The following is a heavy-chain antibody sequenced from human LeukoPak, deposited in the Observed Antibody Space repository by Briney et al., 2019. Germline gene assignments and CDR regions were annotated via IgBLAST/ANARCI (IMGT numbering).Heavy chain of an antibody. D-gene: IGHD3-10*01. J-gene: IGHJ6*02. CDR2: IYYSGST. CDR1: GGSISSGDYY. CDR3: ARDRVVRGPVYYYYYGMDV. Sequence: SETLSLTCTVSGGSISSGDYYWSWIRQPPGKGLEWIGYIYYSGSTYYNPPLKSRVTISVDTSKNQFSLKLSSVTAADTAVYYCARDRVVRGPVYYYYYGMDVWGQGTTVTVSS. V-gene: IGHV4-30-4*01.